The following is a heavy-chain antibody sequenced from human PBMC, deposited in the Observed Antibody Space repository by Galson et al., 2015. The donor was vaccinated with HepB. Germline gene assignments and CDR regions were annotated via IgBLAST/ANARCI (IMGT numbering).Heavy chain of an antibody. Sequence: SVKVSCKVSGYTLTELSMHWVRQAPGKGLEWMGGFDPEDGETIYAQKFQGRVTMTEDTSTDTAYMELSSLRSEDTAVYYCATGLHSFWGTVSNYWGQGTLVTVSS. CDR1: GYTLTELS. CDR2: FDPEDGET. J-gene: IGHJ4*02. CDR3: ATGLHSFWGTVSNY. V-gene: IGHV1-24*01. D-gene: IGHD4-17*01.